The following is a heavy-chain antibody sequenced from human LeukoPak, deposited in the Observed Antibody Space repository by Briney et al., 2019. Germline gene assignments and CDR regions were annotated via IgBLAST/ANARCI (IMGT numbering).Heavy chain of an antibody. V-gene: IGHV3-30*04. Sequence: GGSLRLPCAASGFTFSSYAMHWVRQAPGKGLEWVAIISYDGSNKYYADSVKGRFTISRDNSKNTLYLQMNSLRIEDTAVSYCARAIRPMIVVVIFDYWGQGTLVTVSS. CDR1: GFTFSSYA. J-gene: IGHJ4*02. CDR3: ARAIRPMIVVVIFDY. CDR2: ISYDGSNK. D-gene: IGHD3-22*01.